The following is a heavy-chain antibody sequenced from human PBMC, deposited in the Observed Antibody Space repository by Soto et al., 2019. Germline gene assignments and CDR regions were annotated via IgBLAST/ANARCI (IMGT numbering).Heavy chain of an antibody. D-gene: IGHD6-13*01. J-gene: IGHJ6*02. CDR2: INPNSGGT. Sequence: ASVKVSCKASGYTFTGYYMHWVRQAPGQGLEWMGWINPNSGGTNYAQKFQGRVTMTRDTSISTAYMELSRLRSDDTAVYYCARSLLPSDSSSWYLVYYYYGMDVWGQGTTVTVS. CDR1: GYTFTGYY. V-gene: IGHV1-2*02. CDR3: ARSLLPSDSSSWYLVYYYYGMDV.